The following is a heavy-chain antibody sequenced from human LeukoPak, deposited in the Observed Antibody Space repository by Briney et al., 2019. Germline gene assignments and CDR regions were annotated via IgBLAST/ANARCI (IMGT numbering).Heavy chain of an antibody. CDR3: ARDGEGTWAFDI. J-gene: IGHJ3*02. CDR1: GFTVSSNY. CDR2: IYTGGNT. V-gene: IGHV3-53*01. Sequence: GGSLRLSCAASGFTVSSNYMSWVRQAPGKGLDWVSVIYTGGNTYYADSVKGRFTISRDNSKNTLYLQMNSLRAEDTAVYYCARDGEGTWAFDIWGQGTVVTVSS. D-gene: IGHD1-1*01.